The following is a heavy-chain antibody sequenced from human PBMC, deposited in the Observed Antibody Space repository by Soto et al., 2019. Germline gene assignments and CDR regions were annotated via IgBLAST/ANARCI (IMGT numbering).Heavy chain of an antibody. Sequence: GGSLRLSCAASGFTFSSYAMSWVRQAPGKGLEWVSAISGSGGSTYYADSVKGRFTISRDNSKNTLYLQMNSLRAEDTAVYYCAKDPGGGNSWFINPVYFDYWGQGTLVTVSS. CDR2: ISGSGGST. CDR3: AKDPGGGNSWFINPVYFDY. CDR1: GFTFSSYA. J-gene: IGHJ4*02. V-gene: IGHV3-23*01. D-gene: IGHD6-13*01.